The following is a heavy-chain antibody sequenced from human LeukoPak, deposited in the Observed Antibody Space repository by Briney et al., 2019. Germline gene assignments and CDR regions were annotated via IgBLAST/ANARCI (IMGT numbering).Heavy chain of an antibody. V-gene: IGHV3-23*01. CDR2: ISGSGVNT. Sequence: GVSLRLSCAASGFTFDNYAMNWVRQAPGKGLEWVLGISGSGVNTYYADSVKGRFTISRDNSKNTLYLQLNSLRGEDTAIYYCARDTSYNYGAHAMDVWGQGTRSPSP. J-gene: IGHJ6*02. CDR1: GFTFDNYA. D-gene: IGHD4/OR15-4a*01. CDR3: ARDTSYNYGAHAMDV.